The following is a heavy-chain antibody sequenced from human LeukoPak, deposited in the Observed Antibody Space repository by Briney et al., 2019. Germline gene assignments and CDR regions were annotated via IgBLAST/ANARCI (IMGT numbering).Heavy chain of an antibody. CDR3: ARYFTGGSDY. J-gene: IGHJ4*02. V-gene: IGHV5-51*01. CDR1: GYSFSTYW. D-gene: IGHD3-16*01. CDR2: IYAGDSDT. Sequence: GESLKISCKGAGYSFSTYWIGWGRQMPGKGLEWMGLIYAGDSDTRYSPSFQGQDTISVDKSISTAYLQWSNLKASDTAIYYCARYFTGGSDYWGQGTLVTVSS.